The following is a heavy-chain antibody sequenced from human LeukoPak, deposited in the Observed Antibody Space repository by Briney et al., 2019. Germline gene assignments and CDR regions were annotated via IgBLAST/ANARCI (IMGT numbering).Heavy chain of an antibody. J-gene: IGHJ4*02. V-gene: IGHV3-30*18. CDR3: AKDRLVVVPAAMPKARGLFDY. Sequence: PGRSLRLSCAASGFTFSSYGMHWVRQAPGKGLEWVAVISYDGSNKYYADSVKGRFTISRDNSKNTLYLQMNSLRAEDTAVYYCAKDRLVVVPAAMPKARGLFDYWGQGTLVTASS. D-gene: IGHD2-2*01. CDR2: ISYDGSNK. CDR1: GFTFSSYG.